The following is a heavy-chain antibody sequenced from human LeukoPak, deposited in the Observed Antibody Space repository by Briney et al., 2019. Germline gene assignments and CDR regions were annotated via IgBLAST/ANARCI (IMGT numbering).Heavy chain of an antibody. CDR3: ARGAGSSGSTGYFDY. V-gene: IGHV4-59*01. D-gene: IGHD6-19*01. Sequence: SETLSLTCIVSGGSISSYYWSWIRQPPGKGLEWIGYIYYSGSTNYNPSLKSRVTISVDTSKNQFSLKLSSVTAADTAVYYCARGAGSSGSTGYFDYWGQGTQVTVSS. CDR1: GGSISSYY. J-gene: IGHJ4*02. CDR2: IYYSGST.